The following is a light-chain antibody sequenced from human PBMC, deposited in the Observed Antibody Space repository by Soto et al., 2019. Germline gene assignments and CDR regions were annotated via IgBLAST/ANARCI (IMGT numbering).Light chain of an antibody. J-gene: IGKJ3*01. CDR2: GAS. CDR3: QQYGSSPPIT. V-gene: IGKV3-20*01. CDR1: QSVSSSY. Sequence: IVLTQSPGTLSLSPGERATLSCRASQSVSSSYLAWYQQKPGQAPRHLIYGASSRATGIPDRFSGSGSGTDFTLTISRLEPADFGVYYCQQYGSSPPITFGPGTKVDIK.